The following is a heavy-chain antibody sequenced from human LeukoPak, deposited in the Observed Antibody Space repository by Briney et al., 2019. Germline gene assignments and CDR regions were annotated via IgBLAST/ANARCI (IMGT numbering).Heavy chain of an antibody. Sequence: GGSLRLSCAASGFSFSDTWMNWVRQAPGKGLEWVGLIKRKTDDGTTDYAAPEKGRFTISRDDSKNTLYLQMNSLKTEDTAVYYCTTQSGAWNFDYWGQGTLVTVSS. CDR3: TTQSGAWNFDY. CDR1: GFSFSDTW. CDR2: IKRKTDDGTT. V-gene: IGHV3-15*07. J-gene: IGHJ4*02. D-gene: IGHD1-1*01.